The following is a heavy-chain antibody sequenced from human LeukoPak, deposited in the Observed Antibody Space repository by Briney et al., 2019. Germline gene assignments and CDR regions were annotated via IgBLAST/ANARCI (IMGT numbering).Heavy chain of an antibody. V-gene: IGHV3-30*02. J-gene: IGHJ6*03. Sequence: GGSLRLSCAASGFTFSSYGMHWVRQAPGKGLEWVAFIRYDGSNKYYADSVKGRFTISRDNSKNTLYLQMNSLRAEDTAVYYCAKQLPSNQLLYYYYYMDVWGKGTTVTVSS. D-gene: IGHD2-2*01. CDR1: GFTFSSYG. CDR2: IRYDGSNK. CDR3: AKQLPSNQLLYYYYYMDV.